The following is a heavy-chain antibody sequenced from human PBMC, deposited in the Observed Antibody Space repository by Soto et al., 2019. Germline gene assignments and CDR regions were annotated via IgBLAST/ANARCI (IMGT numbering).Heavy chain of an antibody. CDR3: TIREIQGPIDY. J-gene: IGHJ4*02. V-gene: IGHV4-28*01. CDR1: GYSISSSNW. CDR2: IYYSGTT. Sequence: QVQLQESGPGLVKPSDTLSLTCAVSGYSISSSNWWGWIRQPPGKGLEWIGYIYYSGTTYYNPSLKSRVTMSVHTSKTKFSLKLNSVTAVDTAVYYCTIREIQGPIDYGGQGTLVTVSS. D-gene: IGHD1-26*01.